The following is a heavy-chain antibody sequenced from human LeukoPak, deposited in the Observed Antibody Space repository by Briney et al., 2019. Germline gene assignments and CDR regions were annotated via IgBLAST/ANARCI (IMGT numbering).Heavy chain of an antibody. CDR1: GYTFTSYY. CDR2: INPSGGST. CDR3: ARGITTVTTRFDP. V-gene: IGHV1-46*03. Sequence: ASVKVSCKASGYTFTSYYMHWVRQAPGQGLEWMGIINPSGGSTSYAQKFQGRVTMTRHTSTNTVYMELSSLRSEDTAVYYCARGITTVTTRFDPWGQGTLVTVSS. D-gene: IGHD4-17*01. J-gene: IGHJ5*02.